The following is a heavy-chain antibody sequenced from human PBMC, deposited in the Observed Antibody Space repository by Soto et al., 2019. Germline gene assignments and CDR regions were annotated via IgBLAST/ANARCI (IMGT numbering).Heavy chain of an antibody. CDR1: GGSISSGNYY. D-gene: IGHD1-7*01. V-gene: IGHV4-30-4*01. CDR3: ATMGTPATGLYYFDY. CDR2: ISYGGST. J-gene: IGHJ4*02. Sequence: QVQLQESGPGLVKPSQTLSLTCTVSGGSISSGNYYWSWIRQPPGKGLEWIGFISYGGSTYYSASLKSRFTISVDTSKNQFSMNRSFVTAAETAVYYCATMGTPATGLYYFDYWGQGTLVTVSS.